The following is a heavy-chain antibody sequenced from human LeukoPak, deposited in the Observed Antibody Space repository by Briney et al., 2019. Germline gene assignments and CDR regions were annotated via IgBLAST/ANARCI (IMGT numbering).Heavy chain of an antibody. D-gene: IGHD3-10*01. CDR1: GFTFSSYA. CDR3: AKYMVRGVITIPLDY. J-gene: IGHJ4*02. V-gene: IGHV3-23*01. CDR2: ISGSGGST. Sequence: GGSLRLSCAASGFTFSSYAMSWFRQAPGKGLDWVSAISGSGGSTYYADSVKGRFTISRDNSKNTLYLQMNSLRAEDTAVYYCAKYMVRGVITIPLDYWGQGTLVTVSS.